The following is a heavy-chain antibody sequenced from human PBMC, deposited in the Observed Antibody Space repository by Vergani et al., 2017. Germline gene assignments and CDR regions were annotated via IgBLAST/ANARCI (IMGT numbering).Heavy chain of an antibody. J-gene: IGHJ2*01. V-gene: IGHV4-39*01. CDR2: IYYSGST. Sequence: QLQLQESGPGLVKPSETLSLTCTVSGGSISSSSYYWGWIRQPPGKGLEWIGRIYYSGSTYYNPSLKSRVTISVDTSKNQFSLKLSSVTAADTAVYYCASHIVVVTAHFDLWGRGTLVTVSS. CDR3: ASHIVVVTAHFDL. D-gene: IGHD2-21*02. CDR1: GGSISSSSYY.